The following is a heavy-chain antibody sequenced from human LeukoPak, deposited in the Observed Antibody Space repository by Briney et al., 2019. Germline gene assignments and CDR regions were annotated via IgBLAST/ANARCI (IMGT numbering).Heavy chain of an antibody. J-gene: IGHJ4*02. Sequence: TGGSLRLSCVASGFTFSRYNMNWVRRAPGKGLEWVASISSGSSSISYAHSVKGRFIISRDNAQNSLYLQMNSLTAEDTAVYYCAKFVIYEGKDFWGQGTLVAVSS. CDR2: ISSGSSSI. D-gene: IGHD2-21*01. V-gene: IGHV3-21*01. CDR1: GFTFSRYN. CDR3: AKFVIYEGKDF.